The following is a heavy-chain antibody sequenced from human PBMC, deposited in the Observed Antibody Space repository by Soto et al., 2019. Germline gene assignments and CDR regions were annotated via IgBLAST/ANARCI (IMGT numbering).Heavy chain of an antibody. CDR3: DRELRSITIFGVVAGTFDI. D-gene: IGHD3-3*01. CDR1: GGSISSGDYY. J-gene: IGHJ3*02. CDR2: IYYSGST. V-gene: IGHV4-30-4*01. Sequence: QVQLQESGPGLVKPSQTLSLTCTVSGGSISSGDYYWSWIRQPPGKGLEWIGYIYYSGSTYYNPSLKSRVTNSVDTSKNQFSLKLSSVTAADTAVYYCDRELRSITIFGVVAGTFDIWGQGKMVTVSS.